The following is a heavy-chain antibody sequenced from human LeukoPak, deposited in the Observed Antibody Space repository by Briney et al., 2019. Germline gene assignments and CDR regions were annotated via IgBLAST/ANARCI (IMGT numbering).Heavy chain of an antibody. CDR2: INPNSGGT. D-gene: IGHD3-3*01. CDR1: GYTFTGYY. Sequence: ASVKVSCKASGYTFTGYYMHWVRQAPGQGLEWMGWINPNSGGTNYAQKFQGRVTMTRDTSISTAYMELSRLRSDDTAVYYCARELIDCSSTSCFYYDFWSGYWSNDYYFDYWGQGTLDTVSS. V-gene: IGHV1-2*02. CDR3: ARELIDCSSTSCFYYDFWSGYWSNDYYFDY. J-gene: IGHJ4*02.